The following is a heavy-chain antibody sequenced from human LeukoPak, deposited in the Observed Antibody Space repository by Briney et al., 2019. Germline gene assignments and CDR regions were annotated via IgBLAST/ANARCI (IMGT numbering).Heavy chain of an antibody. CDR2: IYSSGST. J-gene: IGHJ6*02. D-gene: IGHD3-22*01. CDR1: GGSISSGSYY. V-gene: IGHV4-39*07. Sequence: SQTLSLTCTVSGGSISSGSYYWGWIRQPPGKGLEWIGSIYSSGSTYYNPSLKSRVTISVDTSENQFSLRLSSVTAADTAVYYCARGQVGYYDSSGYIFYYGMDVWGQGTTVTVSS. CDR3: ARGQVGYYDSSGYIFYYGMDV.